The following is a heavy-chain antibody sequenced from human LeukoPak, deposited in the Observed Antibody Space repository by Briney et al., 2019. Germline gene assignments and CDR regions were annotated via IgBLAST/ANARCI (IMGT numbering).Heavy chain of an antibody. CDR3: AREGLGDDYGGTRGGFDY. J-gene: IGHJ4*02. Sequence: PGGSLRLSCAASGFTFGSYWMSWVRQALGKGLEWVANINQDGSEKYYVDSVKGRFTISRDNAKNSLYLQMNSLRAEDTAVYYCAREGLGDDYGGTRGGFDYWGQGTLVTVSS. CDR1: GFTFGSYW. V-gene: IGHV3-7*03. CDR2: INQDGSEK. D-gene: IGHD4-23*01.